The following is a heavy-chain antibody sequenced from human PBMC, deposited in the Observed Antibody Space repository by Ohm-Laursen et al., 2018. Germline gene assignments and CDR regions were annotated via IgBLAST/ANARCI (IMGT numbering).Heavy chain of an antibody. CDR3: AKDWLQDFYYYYGMDV. J-gene: IGHJ6*02. D-gene: IGHD5-24*01. CDR1: GFTFSSYA. Sequence: SLRLSCAASGFTFSSYAMSWVRQAPGKGLEWVSAISGSGGSTYYADSVKGRFTISRDNSKNTLYLQMNSLTAEDTAVYYCAKDWLQDFYYYYGMDVWGQGTTVTVSS. CDR2: ISGSGGST. V-gene: IGHV3-23*01.